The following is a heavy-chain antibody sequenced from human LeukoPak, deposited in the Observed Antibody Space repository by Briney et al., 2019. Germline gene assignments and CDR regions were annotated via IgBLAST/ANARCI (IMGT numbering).Heavy chain of an antibody. Sequence: SETLSLTCTVSGGSINNYYWSWIRQPAGKGLEWIGRIYTRGSTNYNPSLKSRVTMSVDTSKNQFSLKLSSVTAADTAVYYCARGRYCSADICSGGDTFDIWGQGTMVSVSS. CDR3: ARGRYCSADICSGGDTFDI. V-gene: IGHV4-4*07. D-gene: IGHD2-15*01. J-gene: IGHJ3*02. CDR1: GGSINNYY. CDR2: IYTRGST.